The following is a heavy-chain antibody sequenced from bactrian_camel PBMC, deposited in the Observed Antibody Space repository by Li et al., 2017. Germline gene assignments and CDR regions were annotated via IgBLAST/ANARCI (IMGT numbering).Heavy chain of an antibody. CDR2: LNSDGRT. Sequence: EVQLVESGGGLVQPGGSLRLSCTASGFTLDDTDMGWYRQAPGNECVLVSTLNSDGRTYTADSLKGRFTVSRDNAKNTTYLQMNSLKSEDTALYYCASPGIGHYWGQGTQVTVS. CDR3: ASPGIGHY. V-gene: IGHV3S67*01. CDR1: GFTLDDTD. J-gene: IGHJ4*01.